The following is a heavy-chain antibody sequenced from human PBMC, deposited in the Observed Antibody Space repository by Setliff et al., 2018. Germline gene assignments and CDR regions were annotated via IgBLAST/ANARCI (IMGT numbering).Heavy chain of an antibody. D-gene: IGHD6-6*01. CDR2: INPSGGLT. CDR3: VREGVDRRSSTDYRYYMDV. CDR1: GYTFTNHY. Sequence: ASVKVSCKASGYTFTNHYMHWVRQAPGQGLEWMGIINPSGGLTRYAQKFQGRLTIITDESTNTAFMQLSSLRSDDTAVYYCVREGVDRRSSTDYRYYMDVWGKGTTVTVSS. J-gene: IGHJ6*03. V-gene: IGHV1-46*01.